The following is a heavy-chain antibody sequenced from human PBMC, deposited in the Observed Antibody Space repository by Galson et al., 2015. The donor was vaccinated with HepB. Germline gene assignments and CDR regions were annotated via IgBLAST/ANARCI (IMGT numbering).Heavy chain of an antibody. CDR3: ARDKDFRFVS. CDR2: ISTYSGNT. CDR1: GYAFSSNG. J-gene: IGHJ4*02. V-gene: IGHV1-18*01. D-gene: IGHD3-3*01. Sequence: SVKVSCKASGYAFSSNGISWVRQAPGQGLEWMGWISTYSGNTNYAQKFKGRVTMNTDTSTSTAYMELRSLRSDDTAVYYCARDKDFRFVSWGQGTLVTVSS.